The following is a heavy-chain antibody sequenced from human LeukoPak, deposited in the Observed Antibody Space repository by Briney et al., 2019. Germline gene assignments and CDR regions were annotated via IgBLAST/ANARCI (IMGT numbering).Heavy chain of an antibody. Sequence: PGGSLTLPCAASGFPFNTYNMNWVRQPPGKGLEWVSYINTSGSTKYYADSVKGRFTISRDNAKNSLYLQMDRLRDEDTAVYYCAGQTYSVHHWGQGTLVTVSS. CDR2: INTSGSTK. CDR1: GFPFNTYN. CDR3: AGQTYSVHH. J-gene: IGHJ5*02. D-gene: IGHD2-15*01. V-gene: IGHV3-48*02.